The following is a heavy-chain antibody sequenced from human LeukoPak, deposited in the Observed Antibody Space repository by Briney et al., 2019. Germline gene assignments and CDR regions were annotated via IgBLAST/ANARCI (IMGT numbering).Heavy chain of an antibody. CDR2: IKQDGSEK. D-gene: IGHD3-10*01. CDR3: ASIVEEFGELLYDY. Sequence: GGSLRLSCAVSGFTFSSYWMSWVRQAPGRRLEWVANIKQDGSEKYYVDSVKGRFTISRDNTKNSLYLQMNSLRAEDTAVYYCASIVEEFGELLYDYWGQGTLVTVSS. CDR1: GFTFSSYW. J-gene: IGHJ4*02. V-gene: IGHV3-7*01.